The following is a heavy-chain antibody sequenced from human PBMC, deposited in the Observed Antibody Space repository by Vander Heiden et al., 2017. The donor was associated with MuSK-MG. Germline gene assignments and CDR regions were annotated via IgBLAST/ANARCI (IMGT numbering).Heavy chain of an antibody. Sequence: EVQLVESGGGLVQPGGSLRLSCAASGFTFSSYWMIWVRQAPGKGLEWVANIKQEGSEKYYVDSGKGRFTISRDNAKNSLYLQMNSLRAEDTAVYYCARVCDDDYVDYWGQGTLGTVSA. J-gene: IGHJ4*02. V-gene: IGHV3-7*01. CDR3: ARVCDDDYVDY. D-gene: IGHD1-1*01. CDR2: IKQEGSEK. CDR1: GFTFSSYW.